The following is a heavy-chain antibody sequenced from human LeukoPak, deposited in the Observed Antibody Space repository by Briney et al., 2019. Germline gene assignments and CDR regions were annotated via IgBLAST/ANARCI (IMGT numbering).Heavy chain of an antibody. D-gene: IGHD4-11*01. J-gene: IGHJ5*02. Sequence: GGSLRLSCAASGFTFSSYSINWVRQAPGKGLEWVSYISSSSSTIYYADSVKGRFTISRDNAKNSLYLQMNSLRAEDTAVYYCARDALDYSNSDNWFDPWGQGTLVTVSP. CDR1: GFTFSSYS. V-gene: IGHV3-48*01. CDR3: ARDALDYSNSDNWFDP. CDR2: ISSSSSTI.